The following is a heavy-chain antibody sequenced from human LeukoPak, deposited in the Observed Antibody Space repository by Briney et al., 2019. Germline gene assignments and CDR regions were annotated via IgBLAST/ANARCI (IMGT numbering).Heavy chain of an antibody. J-gene: IGHJ4*02. CDR2: IYYSGST. CDR1: GGSISSSSYY. V-gene: IGHV4-39*07. D-gene: IGHD3-3*01. CDR3: ATVPYDFGGDFDY. Sequence: SETLSLTCTVSGGSISSSSYYWGWIHQPPGKGLEWIGSIYYSGSTYYNPSLKSRVTISVDTSKNQFSLKLSSVTAADTAVYYCATVPYDFGGDFDYWGQGTLVTVSS.